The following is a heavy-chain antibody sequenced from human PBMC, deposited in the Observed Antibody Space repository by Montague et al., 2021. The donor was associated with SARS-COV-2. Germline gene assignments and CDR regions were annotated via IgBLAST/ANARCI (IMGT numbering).Heavy chain of an antibody. J-gene: IGHJ4*02. CDR3: GRGVVAATPVVDY. Sequence: SETLSLTCTVSGDSISSFYWNWIRQPAGKGLEWIGRVYASGGTNYNPSLKSRVTMSVDTSKNQFSLKLNSVTAADTAVYYCGRGVVAATPVVDYWVRGTLVTVSS. D-gene: IGHD2-15*01. V-gene: IGHV4-4*07. CDR1: GDSISSFY. CDR2: VYASGGT.